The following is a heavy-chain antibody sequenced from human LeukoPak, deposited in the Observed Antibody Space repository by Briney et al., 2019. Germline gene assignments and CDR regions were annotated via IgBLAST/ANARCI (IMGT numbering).Heavy chain of an antibody. J-gene: IGHJ4*01. CDR1: GFTVSSYW. Sequence: GGSLRLSCAASGFTVSSYWMHWVRQAPGKGLVWLSRVNIDGSSVAYADPVKGRFTISRDNPKDSLYLQMNSLRAQDTAVYYCASGVQGTSWIVKWGRGTLVTVSS. V-gene: IGHV3-74*01. CDR2: VNIDGSSV. CDR3: ASGVQGTSWIVK. D-gene: IGHD2-15*01.